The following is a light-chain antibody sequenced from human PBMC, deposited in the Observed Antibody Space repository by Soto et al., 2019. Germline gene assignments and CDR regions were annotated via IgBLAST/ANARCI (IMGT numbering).Light chain of an antibody. CDR1: QSVSHIY. CDR3: QQYDNSLYT. J-gene: IGKJ2*01. CDR2: GAS. V-gene: IGKV3-20*01. Sequence: IGFSQAPSSKYLSSGEIATHSCTASQSVSHIYLAWYQQKPGQAPRLLIYGASSRATGIPDRFSGSGSGTDFTLTISRLEPEDYAVYYCQQYDNSLYTFGQGTKVDIK.